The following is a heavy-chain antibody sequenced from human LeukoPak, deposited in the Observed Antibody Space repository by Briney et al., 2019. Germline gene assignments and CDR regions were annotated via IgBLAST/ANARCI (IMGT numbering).Heavy chain of an antibody. V-gene: IGHV1-24*01. J-gene: IGHJ1*01. D-gene: IGHD6-19*01. CDR2: FDPEDGET. CDR3: AIQQQRLKYFQH. CDR1: GYTLTELS. Sequence: ASVKVSCKVSGYTLTELSMHWVRQAPGKGLEWMGGFDPEDGETIYAQKFQGRVTMAEDTSTDTAYMELSSLRSEDTAVYYCAIQQQRLKYFQHWGQGTLVTVSS.